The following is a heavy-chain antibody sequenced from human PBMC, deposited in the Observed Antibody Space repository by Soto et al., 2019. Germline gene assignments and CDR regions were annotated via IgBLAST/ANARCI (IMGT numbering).Heavy chain of an antibody. V-gene: IGHV1-2*02. CDR3: GWFGGKFDF. Sequence: QVQLVQSGAEVKKPGASVKVSYETSGYTFTGYYINWVRQAPGQGPEWMGWIDPDSGGKNYAQKFQGRVTMTRDTSISTAYMELSSLRYDDTAVYSCGWFGGKFDFWGQGTLVTVSS. D-gene: IGHD3-3*01. CDR2: IDPDSGGK. CDR1: GYTFTGYY. J-gene: IGHJ4*02.